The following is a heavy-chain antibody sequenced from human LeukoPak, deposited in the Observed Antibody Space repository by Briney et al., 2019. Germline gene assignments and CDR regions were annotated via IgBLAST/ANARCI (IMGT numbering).Heavy chain of an antibody. CDR1: GGIFSSYA. CDR3: ARTYYDFWSGSNWFDP. V-gene: IGHV1-69*04. Sequence: ASVKVSCKASGGIFSSYAISWVRQAPGQGLEWMGRIIPIHGTANYAQKFQGRVTITADKSTSTAYMELSSLRSEDTAVYYCARTYYDFWSGSNWFDPWGQGTLVTVSS. J-gene: IGHJ5*02. D-gene: IGHD3-3*01. CDR2: IIPIHGTA.